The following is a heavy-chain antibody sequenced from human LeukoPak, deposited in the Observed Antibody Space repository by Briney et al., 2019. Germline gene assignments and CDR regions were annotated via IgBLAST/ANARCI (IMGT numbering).Heavy chain of an antibody. J-gene: IGHJ4*02. CDR1: GHTLIGYY. CDR3: ARDGNKYDSSGYSTNPDY. V-gene: IGHV1-46*01. Sequence: GASVKVSCKASGHTLIGYYMHWVRQAPGQGLEWMGIINPSGGSTSYAQKFQGRVTMTRDTSTSTVYMELSSLRSEDTAVYYCARDGNKYDSSGYSTNPDYWGQGTLVTVSS. CDR2: INPSGGST. D-gene: IGHD3-22*01.